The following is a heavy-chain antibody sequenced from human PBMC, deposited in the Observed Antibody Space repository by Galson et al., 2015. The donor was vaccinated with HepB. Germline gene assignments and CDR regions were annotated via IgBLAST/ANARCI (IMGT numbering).Heavy chain of an antibody. D-gene: IGHD6-19*01. CDR2: IYSGGST. J-gene: IGHJ4*02. Sequence: SLRLSCAASGFTVSSNYMSWVRQAPGKGLEWVSVIYSGGSTYYADSVKGRFTISRHNSKNTLYLQMNSLRAEDTAVYYCARAMYSSGWYPYFDYWGQGTLVTVSS. CDR1: GFTVSSNY. V-gene: IGHV3-53*04. CDR3: ARAMYSSGWYPYFDY.